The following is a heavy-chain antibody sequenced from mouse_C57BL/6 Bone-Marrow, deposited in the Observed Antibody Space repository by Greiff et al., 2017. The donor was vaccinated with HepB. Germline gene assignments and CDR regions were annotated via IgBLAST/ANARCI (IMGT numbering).Heavy chain of an antibody. J-gene: IGHJ3*01. CDR3: ARARYGGGTLV. CDR2: INPDSSTI. Sequence: EVNLVASGGGLVQPGGFLKLSCAVSGIDFSRYWMSWVRRAPGKGPEWIGEINPDSSTINYAPSLKDKFIISRDNAKNTLCLQMSKVRAENTALYYGARARYGGGTLVRGQKTLVTVSA. D-gene: IGHD1-1*02. V-gene: IGHV4-1*01. CDR1: GIDFSRYW.